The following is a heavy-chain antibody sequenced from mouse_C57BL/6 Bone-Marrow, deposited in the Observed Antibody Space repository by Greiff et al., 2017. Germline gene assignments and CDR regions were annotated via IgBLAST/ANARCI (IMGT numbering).Heavy chain of an antibody. Sequence: VQLQQPGAELVKPGASVKLSCKASGYTFTSYWMHWVKQRPGQGLEWIGMIHPNSGSTNYNEKFKSKATLTVDKSSSTAYMQLSSLTSEDSAVYYCARGPYGSSFFDYWGQGTTLTVSS. D-gene: IGHD1-1*01. CDR1: GYTFTSYW. V-gene: IGHV1-64*01. J-gene: IGHJ2*01. CDR3: ARGPYGSSFFDY. CDR2: IHPNSGST.